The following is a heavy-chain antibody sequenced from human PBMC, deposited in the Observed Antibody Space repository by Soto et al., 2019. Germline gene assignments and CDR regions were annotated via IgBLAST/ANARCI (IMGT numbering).Heavy chain of an antibody. D-gene: IGHD6-19*01. Sequence: GESLKISCKGSGYSFTSYWIGWVRQMPGKGLEWMGIIYPGDSDTRYSPSFQGQVTISADKSISTAYLQWSSLKASDTAMYYCARHGSSGYRYPTPFNPHIDYWGQGTLVTVSS. V-gene: IGHV5-51*01. CDR1: GYSFTSYW. CDR3: ARHGSSGYRYPTPFNPHIDY. J-gene: IGHJ4*02. CDR2: IYPGDSDT.